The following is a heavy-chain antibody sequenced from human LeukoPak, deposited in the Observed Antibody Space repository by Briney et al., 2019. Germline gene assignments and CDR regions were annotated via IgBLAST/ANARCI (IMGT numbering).Heavy chain of an antibody. D-gene: IGHD2-2*03. V-gene: IGHV3-23*01. CDR3: ARLDIVVVPAAPYYYYYYIDV. CDR1: GFTFCIYA. Sequence: PGGSLRLSCAASGFTFCIYAMSWVRQAPGEGREWVSAISGSGGSTYYADSVKGRFTISRDNSKNTLYLQMNNLRAEDTAVYYCARLDIVVVPAAPYYYYYYIDVWGKETTVTVSS. J-gene: IGHJ6*03. CDR2: ISGSGGST.